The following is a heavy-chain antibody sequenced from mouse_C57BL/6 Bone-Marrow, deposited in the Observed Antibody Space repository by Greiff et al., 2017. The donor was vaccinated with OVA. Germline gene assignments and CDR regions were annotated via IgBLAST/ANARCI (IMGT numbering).Heavy chain of an antibody. CDR2: IHPNSGST. Sequence: QVQLQQPGAELVKPGASVKLSCKASGYTFTSYWMHWVKQRPGQGLEWIGMIHPNSGSTNYNEKFKSKATLTVDTSSSTAYMQLSSLTSEDSAVCYRAMSWAWFAYWGQGTMVTVSA. J-gene: IGHJ3*01. V-gene: IGHV1-64*01. CDR3: AMSWAWFAY. CDR1: GYTFTSYW. D-gene: IGHD4-1*01.